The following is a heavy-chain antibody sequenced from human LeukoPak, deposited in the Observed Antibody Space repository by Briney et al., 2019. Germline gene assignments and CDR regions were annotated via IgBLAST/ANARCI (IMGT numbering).Heavy chain of an antibody. CDR1: GGSISSYY. D-gene: IGHD4-11*01. J-gene: IGHJ6*03. CDR3: ARAWGAVTTRSRGGYYYYYMDV. V-gene: IGHV4-59*01. Sequence: SETLSLTCTVSGGSISSYYWSWIRQPPGKGLEWIGYIYYSGSTNYNPSLKSRVTISVDTSKNQFSLKLSSVTAADTAVYYCARAWGAVTTRSRGGYYYYYMDVWGKGTTVTVSS. CDR2: IYYSGST.